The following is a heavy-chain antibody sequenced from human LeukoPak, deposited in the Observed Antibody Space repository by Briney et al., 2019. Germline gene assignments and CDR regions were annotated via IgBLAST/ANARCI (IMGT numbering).Heavy chain of an antibody. V-gene: IGHV3-13*01. Sequence: GGSLRLSCKAKGLPLGSNAMHWVRQIPGQGMEWVAAVSSGFHAFFADSVQGRFTVSSEDARNSLYLQMNSLRAGDTAVYYCVREARGYHYTYFDYWGQGTLVTVSS. CDR1: GLPLGSNA. J-gene: IGHJ4*02. CDR2: VSSGFHA. D-gene: IGHD5-18*01. CDR3: VREARGYHYTYFDY.